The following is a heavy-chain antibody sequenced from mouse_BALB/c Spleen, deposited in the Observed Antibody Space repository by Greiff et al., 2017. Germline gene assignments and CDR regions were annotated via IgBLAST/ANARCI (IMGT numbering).Heavy chain of an antibody. Sequence: VQLQQSGAELVSPGASVTLSCKASGYTFTDHIMTWVKQRPGQGLEWIGRINPVSGGTNYNDKFMGKVTFSVDRSSSTVYMVVNSLTSEDPAVYWCRREFECDGWVDYWGQGTTLTVSS. CDR3: RREFECDGWVDY. CDR2: INPVSGGT. J-gene: IGHJ2*01. D-gene: IGHD1-1*02. V-gene: IGHV1-11*01. CDR1: GYTFTDHI.